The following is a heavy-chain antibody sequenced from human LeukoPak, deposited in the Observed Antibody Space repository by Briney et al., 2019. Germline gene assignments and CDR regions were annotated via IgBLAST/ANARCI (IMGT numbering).Heavy chain of an antibody. Sequence: GASVKVSCKASGYTFTSYHMHWVRQAPGQGLAWMGIIFSDGGTKYAQTFQGRVTMTRDTSTATVYMELSSLRSEDTAVYYCAREPPGAYYFDFCGQGNPVTVSS. J-gene: IGHJ4*02. CDR2: IFSDGGT. CDR1: GYTFTSYH. CDR3: AREPPGAYYFDF. V-gene: IGHV1-46*01. D-gene: IGHD1-14*01.